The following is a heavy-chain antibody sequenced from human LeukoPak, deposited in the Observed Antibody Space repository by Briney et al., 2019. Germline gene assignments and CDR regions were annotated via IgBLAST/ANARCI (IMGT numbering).Heavy chain of an antibody. CDR2: VNHSGYT. CDR3: ARMTTGHDF. CDR1: GTSFSSYY. Sequence: PSETLSLTCAVSGTSFSSYYWSWIRQPPGKGLEWIGEVNHSGYTNDNPSLKSRVTISVDTSKNQCSLRLRSVTAADTAVYFCARMTTGHDFWGQGTLVTVSS. D-gene: IGHD4-17*01. V-gene: IGHV4-34*01. J-gene: IGHJ4*02.